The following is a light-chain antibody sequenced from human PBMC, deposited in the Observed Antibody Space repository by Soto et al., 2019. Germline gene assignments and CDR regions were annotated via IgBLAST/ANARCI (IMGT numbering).Light chain of an antibody. CDR2: GAS. V-gene: IGKV3-15*01. CDR3: QQYNNWPRT. J-gene: IGKJ1*01. Sequence: EIVMTQSPATLSVSPGERATLSCRASQSVSSNLAWYQQKPGQAPRLRIYGASTRATGIPARFSGSGSGTEFTLTISSLQSEDFAVYYCQQYNNWPRTFGQGTKV. CDR1: QSVSSN.